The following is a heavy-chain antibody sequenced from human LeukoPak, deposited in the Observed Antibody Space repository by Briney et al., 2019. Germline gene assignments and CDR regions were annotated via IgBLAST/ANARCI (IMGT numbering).Heavy chain of an antibody. J-gene: IGHJ4*02. Sequence: GGSLRLSCAASGLTFSRYWMSWVRQAPGKGLEWVANIKEDGSEKYYVDSVKGRFTISRDNGKNSLYLRMNSLRAEDTALYYCARDRDNYDFWSGLTSYYFDYWGQGTLVTVSS. CDR1: GLTFSRYW. CDR3: ARDRDNYDFWSGLTSYYFDY. CDR2: IKEDGSEK. V-gene: IGHV3-7*01. D-gene: IGHD3-3*01.